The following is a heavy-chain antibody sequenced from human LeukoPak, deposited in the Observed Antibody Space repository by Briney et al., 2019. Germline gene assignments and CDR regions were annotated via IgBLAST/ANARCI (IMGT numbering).Heavy chain of an antibody. D-gene: IGHD2-2*01. V-gene: IGHV3-23*01. Sequence: GGSLRLSCAASGFTFSSYTMSWVCQAPGKGLELVSAGSGSGGSTYYADYVKRRFNSSRDNSKHTLSLQMNSLRADDTAVYYCAGTVVPAAFWDYGMDVWGQGTTVPVSS. CDR1: GFTFSSYT. CDR3: AGTVVPAAFWDYGMDV. J-gene: IGHJ6*02. CDR2: GSGSGGST.